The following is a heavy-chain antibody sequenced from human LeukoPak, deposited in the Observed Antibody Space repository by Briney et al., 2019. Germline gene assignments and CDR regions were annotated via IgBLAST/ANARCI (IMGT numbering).Heavy chain of an antibody. D-gene: IGHD3-22*01. CDR2: IYHSGNT. CDR3: ARDRNCYDSSGYYFAN. J-gene: IGHJ4*02. CDR1: GGSVSSGSSF. Sequence: KASETLSLTCTVSGGSVSSGSSFWSWIRQPPGKGLEWIGYIYHSGNTNYNPSLKSRVTISVDTSKSQLSLKLNSVTAADTAVYYCARDRNCYDSSGYYFANWGQGTLVTVSS. V-gene: IGHV4-61*01.